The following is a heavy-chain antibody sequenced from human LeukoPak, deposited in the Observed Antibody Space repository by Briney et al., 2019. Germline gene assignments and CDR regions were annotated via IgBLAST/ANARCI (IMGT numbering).Heavy chain of an antibody. CDR3: AREKIVVVPAAILGDAFDI. V-gene: IGHV4-34*01. D-gene: IGHD2-2*01. Sequence: PLETLSLTCAVYGGSFSGYYWSWIRQPPGKGLEWIGEINHSGSTNYNPSLKSRVTISVDTSKNQFSLKLSSVTAADTAVYYCAREKIVVVPAAILGDAFDIWGQGTMVTVSS. J-gene: IGHJ3*02. CDR2: INHSGST. CDR1: GGSFSGYY.